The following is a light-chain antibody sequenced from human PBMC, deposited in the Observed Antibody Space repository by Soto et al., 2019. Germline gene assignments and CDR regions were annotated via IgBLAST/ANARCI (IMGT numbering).Light chain of an antibody. CDR1: TSDVGGYNF. J-gene: IGLJ3*02. V-gene: IGLV2-14*01. CDR2: EVS. Sequence: QSALTQPASVSGSPGQSITISCSEATSDVGGYNFVSWYQQHPGKAPKLMIYEVSNRPSGVSNRLSGSKSGNTASLTISGLQAEDEAHYYCSSYTITTLYWVFGGGTKLTVL. CDR3: SSYTITTLYWV.